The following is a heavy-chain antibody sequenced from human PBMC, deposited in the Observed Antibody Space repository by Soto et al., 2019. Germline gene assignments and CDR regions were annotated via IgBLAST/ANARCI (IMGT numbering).Heavy chain of an antibody. Sequence: SETLSLTCTVSGGSISSSNWWSWVRQPPGKGLEWIGEIYHSGSTNYNPSLKSRVTISVDKSKNQFSLKLSSVTAADTAVYYCARGGVVVPAAIRGVFDYYYGMDVWGQGTTVTVSS. J-gene: IGHJ6*02. D-gene: IGHD2-2*02. CDR1: GGSISSSNW. CDR3: ARGGVVVPAAIRGVFDYYYGMDV. CDR2: IYHSGST. V-gene: IGHV4-4*02.